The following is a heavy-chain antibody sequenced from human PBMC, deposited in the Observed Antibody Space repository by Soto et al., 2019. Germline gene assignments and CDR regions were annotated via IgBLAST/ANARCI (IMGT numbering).Heavy chain of an antibody. J-gene: IGHJ5*02. CDR1: GFTFSNAW. V-gene: IGHV3-15*01. CDR3: TTPRHYNEFDP. Sequence: EVQLVESGGGLVKPGGSLRLSCAASGFTFSNAWMSWVRQAPGKGLEWVGRIKSKTDGGTTDYAAPVKGRFTISREDSKNTLYRQMNSRKTEDTAVYYCTTPRHYNEFDPWGQGTLVTVSS. CDR2: IKSKTDGGTT.